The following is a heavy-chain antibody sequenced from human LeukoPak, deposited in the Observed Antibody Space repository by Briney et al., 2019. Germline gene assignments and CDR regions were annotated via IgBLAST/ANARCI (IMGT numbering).Heavy chain of an antibody. D-gene: IGHD3-22*01. V-gene: IGHV3-48*03. CDR1: GFTLRGYE. CDR3: AREKLSFFDSSGYFDY. Sequence: GGALRLSCAPSGFTLRGYEMNRVPQAPGKGGGWVSFFSSSGSAIHYADSVRGRFTISRDNAKNSLYPQMSRLRAEDTAVYYCAREKLSFFDSSGYFDYWGQGTLVTVSS. CDR2: FSSSGSAI. J-gene: IGHJ4*02.